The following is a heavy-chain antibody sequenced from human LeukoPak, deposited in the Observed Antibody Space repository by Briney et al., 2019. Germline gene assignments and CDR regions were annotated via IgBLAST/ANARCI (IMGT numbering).Heavy chain of an antibody. CDR1: GYTFTIYY. CDR3: ARGLNGVAVAGYPFDY. V-gene: IGHV1-46*01. J-gene: IGHJ4*02. CDR2: INPSGGGT. Sequence: ASVKVSCKASGYTFTIYYIHWVRQAPGQGLEWMGIINPSGGGTSYAQKFQGRVTMTRDTSTTTVYMELSSLRSEDTAVYYCARGLNGVAVAGYPFDYWGQGTLVTVSS. D-gene: IGHD6-19*01.